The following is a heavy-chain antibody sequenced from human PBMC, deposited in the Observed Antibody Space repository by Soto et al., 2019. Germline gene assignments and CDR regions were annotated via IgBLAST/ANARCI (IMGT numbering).Heavy chain of an antibody. CDR1: GFSLDTSGEA. Sequence: QITLKESGPPLVTPTQTLTLTCSFSGFSLDTSGEAVGWARQPPGKALEWIALIHWDDDKRYTPSLKNRLTITKDTSRNQVVLTMTNMEPVDTATYYCTRNPREYSYAPGLCGPGTLGTVSS. CDR3: TRNPREYSYAPGL. CDR2: IHWDDDK. V-gene: IGHV2-5*02. J-gene: IGHJ4*01. D-gene: IGHD5-12*01.